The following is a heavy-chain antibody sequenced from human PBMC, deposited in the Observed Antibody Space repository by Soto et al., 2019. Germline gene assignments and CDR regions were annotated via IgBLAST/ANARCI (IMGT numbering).Heavy chain of an antibody. J-gene: IGHJ4*01. CDR3: TTDSYSTIIIVRFDY. Sequence: GGSLRLSCAASGFTFSSYAMSWVRQAPGKGLEWVSAISGSGGTTDYAEPVKGRFAISRDDSNNMVYLQMNSLKIEDTAVYYCTTDSYSTIIIVRFDYWGHGTLVTVSS. V-gene: IGHV3-23*01. D-gene: IGHD3-22*01. CDR2: ISGSGGTT. CDR1: GFTFSSYA.